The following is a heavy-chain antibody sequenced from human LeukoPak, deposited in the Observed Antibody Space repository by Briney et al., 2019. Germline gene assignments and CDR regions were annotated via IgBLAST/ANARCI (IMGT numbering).Heavy chain of an antibody. CDR3: ARDSGLERLGPHFDY. CDR1: GGSISSSSYY. Sequence: SETLSLTCSVSGGSISSSSYYWNWIRQPAGKGLEWIGRIYTSGSTNYNPSLWSRVTMSVDTSKNQFSLKLSSVTAADTAVYYCARDSGLERLGPHFDYWGQGTLVTVSS. V-gene: IGHV4-61*02. CDR2: IYTSGST. J-gene: IGHJ4*02. D-gene: IGHD1-1*01.